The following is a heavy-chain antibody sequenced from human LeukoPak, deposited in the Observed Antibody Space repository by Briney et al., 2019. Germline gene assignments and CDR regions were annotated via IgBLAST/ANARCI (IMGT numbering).Heavy chain of an antibody. D-gene: IGHD1-26*01. J-gene: IGHJ4*02. V-gene: IGHV3-15*01. Sequence: GGSLRLSCAASGFTFSNAWMSWVRQAPGKGLEWVGRIRTKTGGGTTDYAAPVKGRFTISSDDSKYTLYLQMDILKTEDTAVYYCTTIGGSYGAKFFDYWGQGTLVTVSP. CDR2: IRTKTGGGTT. CDR3: TTIGGSYGAKFFDY. CDR1: GFTFSNAW.